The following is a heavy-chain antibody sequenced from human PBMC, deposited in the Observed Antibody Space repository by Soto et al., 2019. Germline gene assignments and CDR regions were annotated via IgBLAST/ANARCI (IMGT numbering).Heavy chain of an antibody. CDR2: INSDGSST. J-gene: IGHJ4*02. CDR1: GFTFSSYW. D-gene: IGHD5-18*01. V-gene: IGHV3-74*01. CDR3: ARGYPTYYFDY. Sequence: PGGSLRLSCAASGFTFSSYWMHWVRQAPGKGLVWVSRINSDGSSTSYADSVKGRFTISRDNAKNTLYLQMNSLRAEDTAVYYCARGYPTYYFDYWGQGTPVTVSS.